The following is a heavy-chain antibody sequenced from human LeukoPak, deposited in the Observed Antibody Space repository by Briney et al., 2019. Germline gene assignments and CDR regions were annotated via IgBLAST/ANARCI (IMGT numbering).Heavy chain of an antibody. V-gene: IGHV1-2*02. CDR1: GYTLTGYY. CDR2: INPNSGGT. D-gene: IGHD3-10*01. CDR3: ARDRGDYYFDY. Sequence: ASVKVSCKASGYTLTGYYMHWVRQAPGQGLEWMGWINPNSGGTNYAQKFQGRVTMTRDTSISTAYMEPSRLRSDDTAVYYCARDRGDYYFDYWGQGTLVTVSS. J-gene: IGHJ4*02.